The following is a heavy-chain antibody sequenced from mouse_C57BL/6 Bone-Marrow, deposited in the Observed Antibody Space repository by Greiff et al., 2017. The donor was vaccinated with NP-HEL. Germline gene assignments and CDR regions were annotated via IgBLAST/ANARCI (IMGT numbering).Heavy chain of an antibody. CDR2: IYPGDGDT. CDR1: GYAFSSYW. CDR3: ASLYYYCSSPSYWYFDV. V-gene: IGHV1-80*01. D-gene: IGHD1-1*01. Sequence: QVQLQQSGAELVKPGASVKISCKASGYAFSSYWMNWVKQRPGKGLEWIGQIYPGDGDTTYNGKFKGKATLTADKSSSTADMQLSSLTSEDSAVYSCASLYYYCSSPSYWYFDVWGTGTTVTVSS. J-gene: IGHJ1*03.